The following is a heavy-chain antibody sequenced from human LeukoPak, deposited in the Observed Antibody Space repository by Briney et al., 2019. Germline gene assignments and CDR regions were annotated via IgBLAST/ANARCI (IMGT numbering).Heavy chain of an antibody. CDR1: GFTFSSYW. CDR3: ALGSSP. Sequence: GGSLRLSCAASGFTFSSYWRSWVRQAPGKGLEWVANIKEDGSEKYYVDSVKGRFTISRDNAKNSLFLQMNSLRAEDTAVYYCALGSSPWGQGTLVTVSS. CDR2: IKEDGSEK. J-gene: IGHJ5*02. V-gene: IGHV3-7*01. D-gene: IGHD3-10*01.